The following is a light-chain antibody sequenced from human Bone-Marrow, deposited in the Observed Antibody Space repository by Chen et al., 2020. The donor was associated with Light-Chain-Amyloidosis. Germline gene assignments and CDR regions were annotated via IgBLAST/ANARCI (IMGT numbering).Light chain of an antibody. J-gene: IGKJ4*01. Sequence: DIVMTQSPDSLAVSLGERATINCKYSQRVLYSSNNKNYLAWYQQKPGQPPKLLIYWASTRESGVPDRFSGSGSGTDFTLTISSLQAEDVAVYYCQQYYSTLLTFGGGTKVEIK. CDR2: WAS. V-gene: IGKV4-1*01. CDR3: QQYYSTLLT. CDR1: QRVLYSSNNKNY.